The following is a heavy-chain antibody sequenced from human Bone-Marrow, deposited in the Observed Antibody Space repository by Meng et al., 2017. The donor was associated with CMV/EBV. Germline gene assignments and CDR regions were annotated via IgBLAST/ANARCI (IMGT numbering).Heavy chain of an antibody. CDR3: ARDLRAAAFDY. Sequence: GGSLRLSCAASGFTFSSYAMAWVRQAPGKGLEWVSAISGSGGNTYYAGSVKGRFTISRDNSKNTLYLQINSLRAEDTAVYYCARDLRAAAFDYWGQGTLVTVSS. D-gene: IGHD6-13*01. CDR1: GFTFSSYA. CDR2: ISGSGGNT. V-gene: IGHV3-23*01. J-gene: IGHJ4*02.